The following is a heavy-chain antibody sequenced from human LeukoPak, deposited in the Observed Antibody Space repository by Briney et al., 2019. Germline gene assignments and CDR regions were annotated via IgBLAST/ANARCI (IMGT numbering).Heavy chain of an antibody. CDR1: GFTFSSYA. CDR3: AKSLGYCSSTSCYFNYYYYGMDV. Sequence: GGSLRLSCAASGFTFSSYAMHWVRQAPGKGLEWVAVISYDGSNKYYADSVKGRFTISRDNSKNTLYLQMNSLRAEDTAVYYCAKSLGYCSSTSCYFNYYYYGMDVWGQGTTVTVSS. J-gene: IGHJ6*02. D-gene: IGHD2-2*01. V-gene: IGHV3-30*04. CDR2: ISYDGSNK.